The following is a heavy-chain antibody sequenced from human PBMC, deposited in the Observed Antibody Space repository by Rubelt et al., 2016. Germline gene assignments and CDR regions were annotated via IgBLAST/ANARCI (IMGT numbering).Heavy chain of an antibody. V-gene: IGHV3-23*01. Sequence: ASGFTYTYSTMTWVRQAPGKGLEWVSAISGNGGSTYYADSVRGRFTISRDNSRNTLYLQMNSLRAEDTAVYYCARAQRIRLLMVYAPTFDYWGQGTLVTVSS. J-gene: IGHJ4*02. CDR3: ARAQRIRLLMVYAPTFDY. D-gene: IGHD2-8*01. CDR2: ISGNGGST. CDR1: GFTYTYST.